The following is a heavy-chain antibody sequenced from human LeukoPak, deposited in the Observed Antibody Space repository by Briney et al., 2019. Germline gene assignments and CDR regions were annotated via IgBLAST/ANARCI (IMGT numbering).Heavy chain of an antibody. CDR3: AKDSSGRYYFDY. CDR2: ISASGGST. CDR1: GVTFTNDG. D-gene: IGHD6-19*01. Sequence: GGSLRLSCAVSGVTFTNDGMTWVRQAPGKGLEWVSAISASGGSTYYADSVKGRFTISRDDSKNTLYLQMNSLRAEDTAVYYCAKDSSGRYYFDYWGQGTLVTVSS. J-gene: IGHJ4*02. V-gene: IGHV3-23*01.